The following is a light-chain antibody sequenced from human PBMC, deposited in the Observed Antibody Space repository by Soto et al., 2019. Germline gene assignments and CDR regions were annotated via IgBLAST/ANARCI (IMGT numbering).Light chain of an antibody. J-gene: IGKJ4*01. Sequence: EIVLTQSPGTLSLSPGERATLSCRASQSVTNSYLAWYQRNTGHATRILIYGASSRATGIPDRFSGSESGTDFSLTISRLEPEDFAVYYCQQYGVSLPTFGGGTRVEMK. CDR2: GAS. CDR1: QSVTNSY. V-gene: IGKV3-20*01. CDR3: QQYGVSLPT.